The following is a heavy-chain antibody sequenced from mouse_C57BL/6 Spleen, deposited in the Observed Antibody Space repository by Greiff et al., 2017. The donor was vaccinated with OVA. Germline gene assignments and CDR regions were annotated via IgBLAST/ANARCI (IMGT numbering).Heavy chain of an antibody. J-gene: IGHJ4*01. CDR2: IDPSDSYT. Sequence: QVQLQQSGAELVKPGASVKLSCKASGYTFTSYWMQWVKQRPGQGLEWIGEIDPSDSYTNYNQKFKGKATLTVDTSSSTAYMQLSSLTSEDSAVYYCANYGNFYAMDYWGQGTSVTVSS. CDR1: GYTFTSYW. V-gene: IGHV1-50*01. D-gene: IGHD2-1*01. CDR3: ANYGNFYAMDY.